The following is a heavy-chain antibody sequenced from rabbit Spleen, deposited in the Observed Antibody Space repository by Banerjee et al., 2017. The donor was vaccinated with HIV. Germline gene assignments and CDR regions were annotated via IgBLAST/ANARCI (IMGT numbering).Heavy chain of an antibody. V-gene: IGHV1S45*01. D-gene: IGHD4-2*01. CDR3: ARDAAGREDFNL. CDR2: IDVTKTGRT. CDR1: GFSFSSSDY. Sequence: QEQLEESGGGLVQPEGSLALTCKASGFSFSSSDYICWVRQAPGKGLEWIACIDVTKTGRTYFATWAKGRFTISKPSSTTVTLQMTSLTAADTATYFCARDAAGREDFNLWGPGTLVTVS. J-gene: IGHJ4*01.